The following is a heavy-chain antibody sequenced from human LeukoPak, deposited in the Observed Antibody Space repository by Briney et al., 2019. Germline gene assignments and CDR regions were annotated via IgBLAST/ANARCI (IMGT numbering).Heavy chain of an antibody. J-gene: IGHJ4*02. CDR2: IYYSGST. CDR3: ARQPEDFWSESRLDY. Sequence: PSETLSLTCTVSGGSNSSSSYYWGWIRQPPGKGLEWIGSIYYSGSTYYNPSLKSRVTISVDTSKNQFSLKLSSVTAADTAVYYCARQPEDFWSESRLDYWGQGTLVTVSS. V-gene: IGHV4-39*01. CDR1: GGSNSSSSYY. D-gene: IGHD3-3*01.